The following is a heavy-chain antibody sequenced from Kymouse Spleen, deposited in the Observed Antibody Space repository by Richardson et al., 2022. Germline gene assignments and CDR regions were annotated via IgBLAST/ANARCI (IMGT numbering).Heavy chain of an antibody. J-gene: IGHJ5*02. D-gene: IGHD6-13*01. Sequence: QVQLQQWGAGLLKPSETLSLTCAVYGGSFSGYYWSWIRQPPGKGLEWIGEINHSGSTNYNPSLKSRVTISVDTSKNQFSLKLSSVTAADTAVYYCARETAAAGTNWFDPWGQGTLVTVSS. CDR1: GGSFSGYY. V-gene: IGHV4-34*01. CDR2: INHSGST. CDR3: ARETAAAGTNWFDP.